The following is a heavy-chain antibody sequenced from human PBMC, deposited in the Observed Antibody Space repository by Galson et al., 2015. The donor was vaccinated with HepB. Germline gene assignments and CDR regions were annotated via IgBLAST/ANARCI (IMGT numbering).Heavy chain of an antibody. J-gene: IGHJ6*01. CDR1: GFTVSRNY. Sequence: SLRLSCAVSGFTVSRNYMTWVRQAPGKGLEWVSVIYSDDSTYYADSVKARFTISRDNSKNTVYLQMNSLRAEDTAVYYCAKGFHQGPIGLPPGTLLQEHFWG. CDR2: IYSDDST. V-gene: IGHV3-53*01. CDR3: AKGFHQGPIGLPPGTLLQEHF.